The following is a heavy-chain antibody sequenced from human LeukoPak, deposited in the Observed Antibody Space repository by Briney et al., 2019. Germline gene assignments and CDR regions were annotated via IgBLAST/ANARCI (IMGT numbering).Heavy chain of an antibody. CDR1: GGSISSGGYS. CDR3: ARAYNWNYGWFDP. V-gene: IGHV4-30-2*01. Sequence: TLSLTCAVSGGSISSGGYSWSWIRQPPGKGLEWIGYIYHSGSTYYNPSLKSRVTISVDRSKNQFSLKLSSVTAADTAVYYCARAYNWNYGWFDPWGQGTLVTVSS. CDR2: IYHSGST. D-gene: IGHD1-7*01. J-gene: IGHJ5*02.